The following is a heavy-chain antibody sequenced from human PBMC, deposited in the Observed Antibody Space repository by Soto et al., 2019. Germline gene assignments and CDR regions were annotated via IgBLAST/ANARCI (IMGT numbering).Heavy chain of an antibody. V-gene: IGHV3-23*01. CDR2: ISGSGGST. CDR1: GFTFSSYA. J-gene: IGHJ6*02. D-gene: IGHD6-13*01. CDR3: AKGNIAAAGRYYYYGMDV. Sequence: PGGSLRLSRAASGFTFSSYAMSWVRQAPGKGLEWVSAISGSGGSTYYADSVKGRFTISRDNSKNTLYLQMNSLRAEDTAVYYCAKGNIAAAGRYYYYGMDVWGQGTTVTVSS.